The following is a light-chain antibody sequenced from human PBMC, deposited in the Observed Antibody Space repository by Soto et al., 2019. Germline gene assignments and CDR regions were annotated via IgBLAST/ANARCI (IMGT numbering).Light chain of an antibody. J-gene: IGKJ5*01. V-gene: IGKV3-15*01. CDR2: GAS. CDR1: ESVSSN. Sequence: NQSPGTLSVPPGESAPLSCRASESVSSNLAWYQQRPGQAPRFVIYGASTRATGIPARFSGGGSGTEFTLTISSLQSEDFAVYYCQQYNSWSPITFGQGTRLEIK. CDR3: QQYNSWSPIT.